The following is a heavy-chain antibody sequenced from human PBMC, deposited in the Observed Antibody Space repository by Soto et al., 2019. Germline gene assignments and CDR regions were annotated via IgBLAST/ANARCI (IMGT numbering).Heavy chain of an antibody. J-gene: IGHJ4*02. V-gene: IGHV3-30*03. CDR1: GFTFSSYG. CDR2: ISYDGSNK. D-gene: IGHD5-18*01. Sequence: QVQLVESGGGVVQPGRSLRLSCAASGFTFSSYGMHWVRQAPGKGLEWVAVISYDGSNKYYADSVKGRFTISRDNSKNTLYLQMNSLRAEDTAVYYCARGLLTGWIQLWSPSDYWGQGTLVTVSS. CDR3: ARGLLTGWIQLWSPSDY.